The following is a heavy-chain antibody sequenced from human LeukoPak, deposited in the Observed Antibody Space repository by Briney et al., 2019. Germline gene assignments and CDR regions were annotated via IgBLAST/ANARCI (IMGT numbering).Heavy chain of an antibody. D-gene: IGHD6-19*01. Sequence: QPGGSLRLSCAASGFTFSNYAMNWVHQAPGKGLEWVSLISGSTGSTYYADSVKGRFSISRDNSKNSLYLQMNSLRTEDTALYYCAKADSSGWYWSYWGQGTLVTVSS. CDR3: AKADSSGWYWSY. CDR2: ISGSTGST. CDR1: GFTFSNYA. J-gene: IGHJ4*02. V-gene: IGHV3-43*02.